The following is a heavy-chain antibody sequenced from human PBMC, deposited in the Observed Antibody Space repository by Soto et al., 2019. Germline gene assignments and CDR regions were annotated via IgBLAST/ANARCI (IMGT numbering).Heavy chain of an antibody. CDR2: IWYDGSNK. CDR3: ARDRSHQPISSGWYYFDY. CDR1: GFTFSSYG. D-gene: IGHD6-19*01. Sequence: AGGSLRLSCAASGFTFSSYGLHWVRQAPGKGLEWVAVIWYDGSNKYYADSVKGRFTISRDNSKNTLYLQMNSLRAEDTAVYYCARDRSHQPISSGWYYFDYWGQGTLVTVSS. V-gene: IGHV3-33*01. J-gene: IGHJ4*02.